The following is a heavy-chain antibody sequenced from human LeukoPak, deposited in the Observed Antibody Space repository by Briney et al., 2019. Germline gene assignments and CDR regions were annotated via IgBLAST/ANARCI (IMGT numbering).Heavy chain of an antibody. V-gene: IGHV4-34*01. CDR3: ARGPASGSNFAWFDP. CDR1: GGSLSHYY. Sequence: SETLSLTCAVYGGSLSHYYWSWVRQPPGKGLEWIGEINHSGSTNYNPSLKSRVTISVDMSKNQFSLELTSVTAADTAVYYCARGPASGSNFAWFDPWGQGTLVTVSS. CDR2: INHSGST. J-gene: IGHJ5*02. D-gene: IGHD3-10*01.